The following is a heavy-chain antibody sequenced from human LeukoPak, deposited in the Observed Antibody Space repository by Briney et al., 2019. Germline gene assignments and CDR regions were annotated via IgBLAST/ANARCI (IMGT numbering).Heavy chain of an antibody. J-gene: IGHJ6*02. D-gene: IGHD1-1*01. CDR3: ARPHWNYYYYGMDV. CDR1: GYTFTSYD. Sequence: ASVKVSCKASGYTFTSYDINWVRQATGQGLEWVGWMNPNSGNTGYAQKFQGRVTMTRNTSISTAYMELSSLRSEDTAVYYCARPHWNYYYYGMDVWGQGTTVTVSS. V-gene: IGHV1-8*01. CDR2: MNPNSGNT.